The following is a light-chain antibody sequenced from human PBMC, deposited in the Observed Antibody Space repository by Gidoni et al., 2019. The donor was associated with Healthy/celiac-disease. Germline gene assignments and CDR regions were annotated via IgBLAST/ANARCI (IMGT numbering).Light chain of an antibody. CDR3: QQSYSTLFT. CDR2: AAS. V-gene: IGKV1-39*01. Sequence: ITCRASQSISSYLNWYQQKPGKAPKLLIYAASSLQSGVPSRFSGSGSGTDFTLTISSLQSEDFATYYCQQSYSTLFTFGPGTKVEIK. J-gene: IGKJ3*01. CDR1: QSISSY.